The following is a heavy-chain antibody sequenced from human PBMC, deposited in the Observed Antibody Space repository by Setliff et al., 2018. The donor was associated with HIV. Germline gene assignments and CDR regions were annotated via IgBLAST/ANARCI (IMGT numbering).Heavy chain of an antibody. D-gene: IGHD3-22*01. CDR3: ARDSGDYYDSSGSFDY. J-gene: IGHJ4*02. V-gene: IGHV3-7*03. Sequence: GGSLRLSCAASGFTFSNYWMNWVRQAPGKGLEWVADIKQDGGEENYVDSVKGRFTISRDNARKSVYLQIDSLRAEDTAVYYCARDSGDYYDSSGSFDYWGQGTLVTVS. CDR2: IKQDGGEE. CDR1: GFTFSNYW.